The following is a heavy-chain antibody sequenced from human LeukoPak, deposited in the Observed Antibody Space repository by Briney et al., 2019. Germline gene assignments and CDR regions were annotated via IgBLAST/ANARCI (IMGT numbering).Heavy chain of an antibody. Sequence: QTGGSLRLSCAASGFTFSSYWMSWVRQAPGKGLEWVANIKQDGSEKYYVDSVKGRFTISRDNAKNSLYLQMNSLRAEDTAVYYCATSSQFYYDSSGYYFLYWSQGTLVTVSS. D-gene: IGHD3-22*01. V-gene: IGHV3-7*01. CDR1: GFTFSSYW. J-gene: IGHJ4*02. CDR3: ATSSQFYYDSSGYYFLY. CDR2: IKQDGSEK.